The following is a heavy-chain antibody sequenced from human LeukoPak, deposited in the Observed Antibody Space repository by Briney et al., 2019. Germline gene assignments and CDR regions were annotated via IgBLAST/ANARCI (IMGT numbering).Heavy chain of an antibody. V-gene: IGHV4-59*01. J-gene: IGHJ4*02. CDR3: ARGSEQWLVNY. CDR1: GGSISSYY. Sequence: PSETLSLTCTVSGGSISSYYWSWIRQPPGKGLEWIGYIYYSGSTNYNPSLKSRVTISVDTSKNQFSLKLSSVTAAVTAVYYCARGSEQWLVNYWGQGTLVTVSS. CDR2: IYYSGST. D-gene: IGHD6-19*01.